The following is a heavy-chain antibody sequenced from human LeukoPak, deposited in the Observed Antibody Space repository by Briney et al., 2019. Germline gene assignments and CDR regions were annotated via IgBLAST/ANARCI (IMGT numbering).Heavy chain of an antibody. Sequence: SETLSLTCAVYGGSFSGYYWSWIRQPPGKGLEWIGEINHSGSTNYNPSLKSRVTISVDTSKNQFSLKLNSVTAADTAVYYCASGGTVTRRYYFDYWGQGTLVTVSS. D-gene: IGHD4-17*01. CDR2: INHSGST. J-gene: IGHJ4*02. CDR3: ASGGTVTRRYYFDY. CDR1: GGSFSGYY. V-gene: IGHV4-34*01.